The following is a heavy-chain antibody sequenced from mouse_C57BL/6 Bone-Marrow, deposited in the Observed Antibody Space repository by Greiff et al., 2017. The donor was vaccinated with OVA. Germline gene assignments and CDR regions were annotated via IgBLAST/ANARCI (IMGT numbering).Heavy chain of an antibody. J-gene: IGHJ3*01. CDR3: ARHARFAY. V-gene: IGHV5-6*01. CDR1: GFTFSSYG. Sequence: EVKVVESGGDLVKPGGSLKLSCAASGFTFSSYGVSWVRQTPDKRLEWVATISSGGSYTYHPDSVKGRFTISRENAKKTLYLQMSSLKTEDTAMYYCARHARFAYWGQGTLVTVSA. CDR2: ISSGGSYT.